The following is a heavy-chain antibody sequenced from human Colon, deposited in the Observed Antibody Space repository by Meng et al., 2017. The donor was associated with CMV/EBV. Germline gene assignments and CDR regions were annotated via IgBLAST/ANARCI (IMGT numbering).Heavy chain of an antibody. CDR3: ARESSGWSTGIDY. CDR2: ISYSGNT. CDR1: GGSVNSGSYY. Sequence: SQTRSLTGSVSGGSVNSGSYYWTWIRQPPGKGLEWIGYISYSGNTNYNPSLKSRLSIEVDTSRNQFSLKLTSVSAADTAMYYCARESSGWSTGIDYWGQGTLVTVSS. D-gene: IGHD6-19*01. V-gene: IGHV4-61*01. J-gene: IGHJ4*02.